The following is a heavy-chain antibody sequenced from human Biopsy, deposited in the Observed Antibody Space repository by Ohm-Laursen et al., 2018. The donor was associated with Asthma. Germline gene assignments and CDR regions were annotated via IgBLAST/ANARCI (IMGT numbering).Heavy chain of an antibody. V-gene: IGHV7-4-1*02. CDR2: INTNTGNP. CDR1: GYTFIHFA. D-gene: IGHD3-22*01. CDR3: ARMISYYHEMRAPFFDY. Sequence: SVKVSCKASGYTFIHFAIHWVRQAPGQGLEWMGWINTNTGNPTYAQGFTGRFVFSLDTSVNTAHLQISSLKAEDTAVYYCARMISYYHEMRAPFFDYWGQGTLVTVSS. J-gene: IGHJ4*02.